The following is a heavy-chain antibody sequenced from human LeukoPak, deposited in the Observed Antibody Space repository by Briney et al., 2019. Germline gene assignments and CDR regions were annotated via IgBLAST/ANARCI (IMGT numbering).Heavy chain of an antibody. J-gene: IGHJ4*02. CDR3: AKAELGVDTFFDY. V-gene: IGHV3-23*01. Sequence: GGSLRLSCAASGFTFSSYAMSWVRQAPGKGLEWVSGISGSGGSTYNADSVKGRFTISRDNSKRTLFLQMNSLRAEDTAFYYCAKAELGVDTFFDYWGQGTLVTVSS. CDR1: GFTFSSYA. D-gene: IGHD3-3*01. CDR2: ISGSGGST.